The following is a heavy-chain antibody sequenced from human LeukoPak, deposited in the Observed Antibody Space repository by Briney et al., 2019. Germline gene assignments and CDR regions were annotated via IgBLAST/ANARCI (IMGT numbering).Heavy chain of an antibody. V-gene: IGHV3-23*01. J-gene: IGHJ4*02. D-gene: IGHD6-19*01. CDR2: ISGSGGST. Sequence: GRTLRLSCAASGFTFSNYAMSWVRQVPGKGLEWVSTISGSGGSTYYADPLKGRFSISRDNSKNTLFLQMKNLRAEDTAVYYCAKERGYTSGLGTLDYWGQGTLVTVST. CDR1: GFTFSNYA. CDR3: AKERGYTSGLGTLDY.